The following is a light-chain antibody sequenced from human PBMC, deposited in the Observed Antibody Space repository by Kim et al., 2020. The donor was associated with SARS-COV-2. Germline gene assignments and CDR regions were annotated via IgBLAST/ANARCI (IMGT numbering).Light chain of an antibody. J-gene: IGLJ3*02. CDR3: QVWDPHRDHLV. Sequence: SYELTQPPSVSVAPGKTATLTCGGDKVESESVHWYQQKPGQAPLLVIYYDDDRPSGIPERISGSKSGNTATLTISRVEAGDEADYYCQVWDPHRDHLVFGGGTTLTVL. V-gene: IGLV3-21*04. CDR1: KVESES. CDR2: YDD.